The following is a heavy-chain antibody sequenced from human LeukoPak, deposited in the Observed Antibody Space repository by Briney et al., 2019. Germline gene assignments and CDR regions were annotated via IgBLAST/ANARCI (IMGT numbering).Heavy chain of an antibody. D-gene: IGHD6-13*01. CDR2: IKEDGSEK. CDR1: GFTFSSYA. V-gene: IGHV3-7*01. Sequence: GGSLRLSCAASGFTFSSYAMSWVRQAPGKGLEWVANIKEDGSEKDYVASVKGRFIISRDNTKNSLYLQMNSLRAEDAAVYYCARGAGLYSSSWYWGQGTLVTVSS. J-gene: IGHJ4*02. CDR3: ARGAGLYSSSWY.